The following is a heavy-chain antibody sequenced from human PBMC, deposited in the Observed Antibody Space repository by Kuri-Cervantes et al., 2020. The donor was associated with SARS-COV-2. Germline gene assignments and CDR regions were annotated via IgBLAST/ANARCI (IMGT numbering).Heavy chain of an antibody. D-gene: IGHD1-26*01. Sequence: GESLKISCAASGFTFSSYAMHWVRQAPGKGLEWVAVISYDGSNKYYADSVKGRFTISRDNSKNTLYLQRNSLRAEDTAVYYCAREGLGATPLDYWGQGTLVTVSS. J-gene: IGHJ4*02. CDR3: AREGLGATPLDY. V-gene: IGHV3-30-3*01. CDR1: GFTFSSYA. CDR2: ISYDGSNK.